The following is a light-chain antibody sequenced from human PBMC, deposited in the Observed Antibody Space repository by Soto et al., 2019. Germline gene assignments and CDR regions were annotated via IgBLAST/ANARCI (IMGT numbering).Light chain of an antibody. CDR3: QSYDSSLSGWV. J-gene: IGLJ3*02. Sequence: QSVLTQPPSLSGAPGQRVTISCTGRSSNIRAGYDVHWYQQLPGTAPKLLIYGNSNRPSGVPDRFSGSKSGTSASLAITGLQAEDEADYYCQSYDSSLSGWVFGGGTQLTVL. CDR2: GNS. CDR1: SSNIRAGYD. V-gene: IGLV1-40*01.